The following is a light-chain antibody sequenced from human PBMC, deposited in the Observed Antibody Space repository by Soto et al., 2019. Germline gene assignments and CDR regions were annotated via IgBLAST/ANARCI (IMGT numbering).Light chain of an antibody. Sequence: VLTQPPSVSGAPGQRVTISCTGSSSNIGAGYDVHWYQQLPGTAPKLLIYGNSNRPSGVPDRFSGSKSGTSASLAITRLQAEDEADYYCQSYDSSLSGYVFGTGTKVTVL. CDR2: GNS. CDR1: SSNIGAGYD. CDR3: QSYDSSLSGYV. V-gene: IGLV1-40*01. J-gene: IGLJ1*01.